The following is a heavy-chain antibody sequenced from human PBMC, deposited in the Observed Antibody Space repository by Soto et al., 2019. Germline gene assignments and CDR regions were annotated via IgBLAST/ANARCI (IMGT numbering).Heavy chain of an antibody. J-gene: IGHJ6*02. CDR2: IIPIFGTA. D-gene: IGHD2-2*01. Sequence: ASVKVSCKASGGTFSSYAISWVRQAPGQGLEWMGGIIPIFGTANYAQKFQGRVTITADESTSTAYMELSSLRSEDTAVYYCARDNPNIVVVPAAPGYYYYGMDVWGQGTTVTVSS. CDR1: GGTFSSYA. CDR3: ARDNPNIVVVPAAPGYYYYGMDV. V-gene: IGHV1-69*13.